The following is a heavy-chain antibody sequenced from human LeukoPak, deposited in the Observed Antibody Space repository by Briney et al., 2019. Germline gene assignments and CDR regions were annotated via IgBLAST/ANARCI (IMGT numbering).Heavy chain of an antibody. CDR1: GGSISSYY. CDR2: IYYSGST. V-gene: IGHV4-59*01. J-gene: IGHJ3*02. CDR3: ARDFGYDRTFGI. D-gene: IGHD3-22*01. Sequence: PSHTLSLTCTVSGGSISSYYWSWIRQPPGKGLEWIGYIYYSGSTNYNPSLKSRVTISVDTSKNQFSLKLSSVTAADTAVYYCARDFGYDRTFGIWGQGTMVTVSS.